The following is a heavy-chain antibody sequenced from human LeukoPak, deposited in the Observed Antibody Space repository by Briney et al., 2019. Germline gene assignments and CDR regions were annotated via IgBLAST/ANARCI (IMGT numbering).Heavy chain of an antibody. CDR3: ARDSGSYYEDAFDI. CDR2: ISSSSSYI. Sequence: PGGSLRLSCAASGFTFSSYSMNWVRQAPGKGLEWVSSISSSSSYIYYADAVKGRFSISRDNAKNSLYLQMHSLRAEDTAVYYCARDSGSYYEDAFDIWGQGTMVTVSS. CDR1: GFTFSSYS. J-gene: IGHJ3*02. D-gene: IGHD1-26*01. V-gene: IGHV3-21*01.